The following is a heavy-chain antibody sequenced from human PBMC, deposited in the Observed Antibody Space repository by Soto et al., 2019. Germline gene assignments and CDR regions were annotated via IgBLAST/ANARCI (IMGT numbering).Heavy chain of an antibody. Sequence: QVQLVESGGGLVKPGGSLRLSCAATGFTFSDYYMSWIRQAPGKGLEWVSYISSSSSYTNYADSVKGRFTISRDNAKNSLYLQMNSLRAEDTAVYYCARCDQQAGYFQHWGNGTLVTVSS. CDR1: GFTFSDYY. J-gene: IGHJ1*01. D-gene: IGHD6-13*01. V-gene: IGHV3-11*05. CDR3: ARCDQQAGYFQH. CDR2: ISSSSSYT.